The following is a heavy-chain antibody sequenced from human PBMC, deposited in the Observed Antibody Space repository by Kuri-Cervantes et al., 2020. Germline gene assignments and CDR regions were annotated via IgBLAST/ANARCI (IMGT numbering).Heavy chain of an antibody. Sequence: GGSLRLSCAASGFTFSSYSMNWVRQAPGKGLEWVSSISSSSTIYYADSVKGRFTISRDNAKNSLYLQMNSLRAEDTAVYYCARDFSRMIEGGNVAFDIWGQGTMVTVSS. V-gene: IGHV3-69-1*02. J-gene: IGHJ3*02. CDR2: ISSSSTI. D-gene: IGHD3-22*01. CDR1: GFTFSSYS. CDR3: ARDFSRMIEGGNVAFDI.